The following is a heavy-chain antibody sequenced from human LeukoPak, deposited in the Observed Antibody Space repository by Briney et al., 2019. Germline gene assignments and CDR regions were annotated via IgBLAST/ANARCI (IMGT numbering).Heavy chain of an antibody. Sequence: GGSLRLSCAASGFTFSSYGMHWVRQAPGKGLEWVAVIWYDGSNKYYADSVKGRFTISRDNSKNTLYLQMNSLRAEDTAVYYCARGGGSGRNYFDYWGQGTLVTVSS. V-gene: IGHV3-33*01. D-gene: IGHD6-19*01. CDR1: GFTFSSYG. CDR2: IWYDGSNK. J-gene: IGHJ4*02. CDR3: ARGGGSGRNYFDY.